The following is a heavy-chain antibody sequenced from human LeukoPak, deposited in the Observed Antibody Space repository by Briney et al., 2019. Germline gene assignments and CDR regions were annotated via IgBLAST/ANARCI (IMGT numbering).Heavy chain of an antibody. J-gene: IGHJ4*02. D-gene: IGHD5-12*01. CDR3: ARGGDGYHTPPFDY. CDR2: IKQDGSEK. V-gene: IGHV3-7*01. CDR1: GFTFSSYW. Sequence: GGSLRLSCAASGFTFSSYWMTWVRQAPGKGLEWVANIKQDGSEKYYVDSVKGRFTISRDNAKYSLYLQMNSLRAEDTAVYYCARGGDGYHTPPFDYWGQGTLVTVSS.